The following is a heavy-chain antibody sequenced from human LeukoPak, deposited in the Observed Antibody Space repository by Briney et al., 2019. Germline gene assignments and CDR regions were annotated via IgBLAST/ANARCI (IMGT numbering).Heavy chain of an antibody. V-gene: IGHV3-7*03. CDR3: ARDDYETFWDY. D-gene: IGHD3-22*01. CDR2: IKQDGSEK. CDR1: GFTFRSYW. Sequence: GGSLRLSCAASGFTFRSYWTSWVRQAPGKGLEWVADIKQDGSEKYYVDSVKGRFTISTDNAKNSPYLQMNSLRAEDTAVYYCARDDYETFWDYWGQGTLVTVSS. J-gene: IGHJ4*02.